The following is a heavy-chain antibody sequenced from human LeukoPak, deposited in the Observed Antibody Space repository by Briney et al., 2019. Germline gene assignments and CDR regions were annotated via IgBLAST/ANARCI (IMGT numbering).Heavy chain of an antibody. CDR1: GFTFSSYG. Sequence: GGTLRLSCAASGFTFSSYGMHWVRPAPGKGLEWVAVLSYDGSNKYYADSVKGRFTISRDNSKNTLYLQMNSLRAEDTAVYYCAKDRYYYDSSGYLTPYYYSYGMDVWGQGTTVTVS. CDR2: LSYDGSNK. CDR3: AKDRYYYDSSGYLTPYYYSYGMDV. J-gene: IGHJ6*02. V-gene: IGHV3-30*18. D-gene: IGHD3-22*01.